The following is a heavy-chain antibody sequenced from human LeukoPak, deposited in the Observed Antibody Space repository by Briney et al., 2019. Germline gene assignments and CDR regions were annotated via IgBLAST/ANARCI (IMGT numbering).Heavy chain of an antibody. CDR2: IIPILGIA. V-gene: IGHV1-69*02. D-gene: IGHD2-15*01. J-gene: IGHJ1*01. Sequence: GASVKVSYKASGGTFSSYTISWVRQAPGQGLEWMERIIPILGIANYAQKFQGRVTITADKSTSTAYMELSSLRSEDTAVYYCAVAATPVLNPSAEYFQHWGQGTLVTVSS. CDR3: AVAATPVLNPSAEYFQH. CDR1: GGTFSSYT.